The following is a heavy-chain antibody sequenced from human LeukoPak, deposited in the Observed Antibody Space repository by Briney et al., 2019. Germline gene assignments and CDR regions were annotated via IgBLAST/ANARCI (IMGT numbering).Heavy chain of an antibody. V-gene: IGHV3-33*01. CDR1: GFNFRSYG. D-gene: IGHD5-24*01. J-gene: IGHJ4*02. Sequence: GGSLRLSCVASGFNFRSYGMHWVRQAPGKGLEWVAIIWYDGSDKYYADSVKGRFTISRDNSRNTLYLQMNSLRAEDTAVYYCTRLAGASKTDDHALMATITVDYWGQGTLVTVSS. CDR2: IWYDGSDK. CDR3: TRLAGASKTDDHALMATITVDY.